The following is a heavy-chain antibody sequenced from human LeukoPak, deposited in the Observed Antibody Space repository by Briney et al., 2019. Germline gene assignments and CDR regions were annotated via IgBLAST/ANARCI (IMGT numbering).Heavy chain of an antibody. CDR2: ICSSSSYI. Sequence: PGGSLRLSCAASGFTFSSYSMNWVRQAPGKGLEWVSSICSSSSYIYYADSVKGRFTISRDNAKNSLYLQMNSLRAEDTAVYYCARMVEWEPLGIYDAFDIWGQGTMVTVSS. CDR1: GFTFSSYS. CDR3: ARMVEWEPLGIYDAFDI. D-gene: IGHD1-26*01. V-gene: IGHV3-21*01. J-gene: IGHJ3*02.